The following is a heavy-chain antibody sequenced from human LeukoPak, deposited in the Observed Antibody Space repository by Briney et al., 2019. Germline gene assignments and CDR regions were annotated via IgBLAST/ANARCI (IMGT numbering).Heavy chain of an antibody. Sequence: GGSLRLSCAASGFTFSSYAMSWVRQAPGKGLEWVSAISGSGGSTYYADSVKGRFTISRDNAKNSLYLQVNSLRAEDTAVYYCARDCGGCGYYYMDVWGKGTTVTVSS. CDR2: ISGSGGST. J-gene: IGHJ6*03. D-gene: IGHD2-21*01. CDR1: GFTFSSYA. V-gene: IGHV3-23*01. CDR3: ARDCGGCGYYYMDV.